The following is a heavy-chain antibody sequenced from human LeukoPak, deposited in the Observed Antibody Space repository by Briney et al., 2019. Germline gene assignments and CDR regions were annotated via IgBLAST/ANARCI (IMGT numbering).Heavy chain of an antibody. CDR1: GFTFSSYW. D-gene: IGHD1-7*01. V-gene: IGHV3-7*01. J-gene: IGHJ6*03. CDR3: ARARDSNNWNLLTYYYYTDV. CDR2: IKQDGSEK. Sequence: PGGSLRLSCAASGFTFSSYWMSWVRQAPGKGLEWVANIKQDGSEKYYVDSVKGRFTISRDNAKNSLYLQMNSLRAEDTAVYYCARARDSNNWNLLTYYYYTDVWGKGTTVTVSS.